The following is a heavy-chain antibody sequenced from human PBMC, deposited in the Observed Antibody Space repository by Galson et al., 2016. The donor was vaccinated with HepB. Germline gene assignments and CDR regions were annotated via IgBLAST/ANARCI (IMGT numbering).Heavy chain of an antibody. D-gene: IGHD3-16*02. CDR3: AKDMRTYRPYYFDC. CDR1: GFSFGDYA. Sequence: SLRLSCAASGFSFGDYAMHWVRQAPGKGLEWVAAISGSGGSTYYADSVKGRFAISRDKSKNTLYLQMNSLRAEDTATYYCAKDMRTYRPYYFDCWGQGTLVTVSS. CDR2: ISGSGGST. V-gene: IGHV3-23*01. J-gene: IGHJ4*02.